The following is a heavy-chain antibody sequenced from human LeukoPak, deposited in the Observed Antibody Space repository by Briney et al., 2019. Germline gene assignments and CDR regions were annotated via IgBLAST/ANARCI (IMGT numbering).Heavy chain of an antibody. J-gene: IGHJ5*02. Sequence: PSQTLSLTCTVSGGSISSGSYYWSWIRQPAGKGLEWIRRIYTSGSTNYNPSLKSRVTISVDTSKNQFSLKLSSVTAADTAVYYCARVLAAAPNWFDPWGQGTLVTVSS. V-gene: IGHV4-61*02. CDR1: GGSISSGSYY. CDR3: ARVLAAAPNWFDP. CDR2: IYTSGST. D-gene: IGHD6-13*01.